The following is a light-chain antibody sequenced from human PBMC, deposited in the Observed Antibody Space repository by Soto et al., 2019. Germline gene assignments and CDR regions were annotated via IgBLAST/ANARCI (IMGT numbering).Light chain of an antibody. J-gene: IGLJ1*01. CDR3: SSCTSSSTYV. V-gene: IGLV2-14*01. CDR2: DVT. CDR1: SSDVGGYNC. Sequence: QSALTQPASVSGSPGQSIAISCTGTSSDVGGYNCVSWYQQYPGKAPQLMIYDVTNRHSGISSRFSGSKSGNTASLTISGLQAEDEADYYCSSCTSSSTYVFGTGTKLTVL.